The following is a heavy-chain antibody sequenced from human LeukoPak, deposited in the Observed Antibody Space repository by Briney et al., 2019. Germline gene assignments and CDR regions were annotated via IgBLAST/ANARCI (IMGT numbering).Heavy chain of an antibody. J-gene: IGHJ4*02. D-gene: IGHD6-19*01. V-gene: IGHV4-4*07. Sequence: SETLSLTCTVSGGSISSYYWGWIRQPAGSGLEWIGRIYSSGTTNSNPSLESRATMSVDMSKNQFSLRLSSVTVADTAVYYCARGSSGWYSIDYWGQGILVTVSS. CDR2: IYSSGTT. CDR1: GGSISSYY. CDR3: ARGSSGWYSIDY.